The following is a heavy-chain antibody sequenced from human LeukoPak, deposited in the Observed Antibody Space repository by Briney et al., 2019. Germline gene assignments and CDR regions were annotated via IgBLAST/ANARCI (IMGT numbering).Heavy chain of an antibody. Sequence: ASVKVSCKASGGTFSSYGISWVRQAPGQGLEWMGWISAYNGNTNYAQKLQGRVTMTTDTSTSTAYMELRSLRSDDTAVYYCARGSGGVTTVTTGWFDPWGQGTLVTVSS. V-gene: IGHV1-18*01. CDR3: ARGSGGVTTVTTGWFDP. J-gene: IGHJ5*02. CDR1: GGTFSSYG. D-gene: IGHD4-17*01. CDR2: ISAYNGNT.